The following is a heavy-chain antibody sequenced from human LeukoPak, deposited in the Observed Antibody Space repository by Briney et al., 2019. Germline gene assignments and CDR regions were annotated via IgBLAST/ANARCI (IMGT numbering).Heavy chain of an antibody. CDR3: AKCGSGSNFDY. CDR2: INQDGSEK. V-gene: IGHV3-7*02. Sequence: GGSLRLSCAASGFTFSSYWMSWVRQTPGKGLEWMAHINQDGSEKYYVDSVKGRFTISRENAKNSLYLQMNSLRAEDTAVYYCAKCGSGSNFDYWGQGILVTVSS. D-gene: IGHD3-10*01. J-gene: IGHJ4*02. CDR1: GFTFSSYW.